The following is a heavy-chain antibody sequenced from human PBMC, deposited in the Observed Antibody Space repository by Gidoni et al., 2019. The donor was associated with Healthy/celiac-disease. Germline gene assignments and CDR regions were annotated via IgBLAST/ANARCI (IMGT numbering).Heavy chain of an antibody. Sequence: QVQLVQSGAEVKKPGSSVKVSCKASGGTFSSYAISWVRQAPGQGLEWMGGIIPIFGTANYAQKFQGRVTITADESTSTAYMELSSLRSEDTAVYYCASVQLTYYYDSSGYHRAFDIWGQGTMVTVSS. CDR3: ASVQLTYYYDSSGYHRAFDI. J-gene: IGHJ3*02. CDR2: IIPIFGTA. CDR1: GGTFSSYA. D-gene: IGHD3-22*01. V-gene: IGHV1-69*01.